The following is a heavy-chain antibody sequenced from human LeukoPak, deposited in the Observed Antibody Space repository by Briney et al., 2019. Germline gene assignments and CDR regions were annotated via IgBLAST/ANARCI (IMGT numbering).Heavy chain of an antibody. D-gene: IGHD3-10*01. Sequence: GGSLRLSCAVSGITFTTYGMHWVRQAPGKGLEWVAFIRYDGSTKYYADSVKCRFTISRDNSKNTLYLQMNSLRADDTALYYCARDNYGFDYWGQGTLVTVSS. CDR1: GITFTTYG. V-gene: IGHV3-30*02. CDR2: IRYDGSTK. CDR3: ARDNYGFDY. J-gene: IGHJ4*02.